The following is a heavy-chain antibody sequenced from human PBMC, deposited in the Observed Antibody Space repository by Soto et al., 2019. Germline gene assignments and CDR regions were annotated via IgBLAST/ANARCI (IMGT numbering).Heavy chain of an antibody. CDR1: GGNFTSYA. CDR3: ARKRADLQRNYYYYYGMDV. CDR2: IIPIFGTA. J-gene: IGHJ6*02. V-gene: IGHV1-69*06. D-gene: IGHD1-1*01. Sequence: SVKVSCKASGGNFTSYAISWVRQAPGQGLEWMGGIIPIFGTANYAQKFQGRVTITADKSTSTAYMELSSLRSEDTAVYYCARKRADLQRNYYYYYGMDVWGQGTTVTGLL.